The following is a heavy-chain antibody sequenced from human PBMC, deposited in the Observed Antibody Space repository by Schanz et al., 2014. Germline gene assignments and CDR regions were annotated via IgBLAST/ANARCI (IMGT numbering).Heavy chain of an antibody. Sequence: QVHLVESGGGVVQPGRSLRLSCAASGFTFSSYGMHWVRQAPGKGLEWVAIISLDGSNQYYADSVKGRFTISRDNSKNPLYLKTNSPTAEYSAMSCYAVLGGFGELALEYRGQGTLVTVSS. CDR3: AVLGGFGELALEY. D-gene: IGHD3-10*01. CDR2: ISLDGSNQ. J-gene: IGHJ4*02. V-gene: IGHV3-30*03. CDR1: GFTFSSYG.